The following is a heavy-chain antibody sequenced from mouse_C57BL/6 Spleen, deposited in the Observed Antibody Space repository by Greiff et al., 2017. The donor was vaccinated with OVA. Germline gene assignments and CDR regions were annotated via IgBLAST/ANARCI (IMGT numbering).Heavy chain of an antibody. D-gene: IGHD1-1*01. CDR2: IRNKANGYTT. CDR3: ARYYYGSSTLDY. CDR1: GFTFTDYY. V-gene: IGHV7-3*01. Sequence: EVKLVESGGGLVQPGGSLSLSCAASGFTFTDYYMSWVRQPPGKALEWLGFIRNKANGYTTEYSASVKGRFTISRDNSQSILYLQMNALGAEDSATYYCARYYYGSSTLDYWGQGTSVTVSS. J-gene: IGHJ4*01.